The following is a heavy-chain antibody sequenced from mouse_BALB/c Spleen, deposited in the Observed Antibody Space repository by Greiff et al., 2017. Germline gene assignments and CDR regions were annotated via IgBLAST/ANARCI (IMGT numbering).Heavy chain of an antibody. CDR2: ISYSGST. CDR1: GDSITSGY. Sequence: EVKLQESGPSLVKPSQTLSLTCSVTGDSITSGYWNWIRKFPGNKLEYMGYISYSGSTYYNPSLKSRISITRDTSKNQYYLQLNSVTTEDTATYYYARKNATEYGFAYWGQGTLVTVSA. V-gene: IGHV3-8*02. D-gene: IGHD5-1*01. J-gene: IGHJ3*01. CDR3: ARKNATEYGFAY.